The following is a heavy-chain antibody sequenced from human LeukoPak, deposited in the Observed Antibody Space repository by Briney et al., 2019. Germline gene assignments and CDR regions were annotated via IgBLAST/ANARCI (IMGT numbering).Heavy chain of an antibody. D-gene: IGHD2-21*01. CDR1: GGSISSYY. CDR3: ARLSNSANFDY. Sequence: PSETLSLTCTVSGGSISSYYWSWIRQPPGKGLEWIGSIYYSGSTYYNPSLKSRVTTSVDTSKNQFSLKLSSVTAADTAVYYCARLSNSANFDYWGRGTLVTVSS. J-gene: IGHJ4*02. CDR2: IYYSGST. V-gene: IGHV4-59*05.